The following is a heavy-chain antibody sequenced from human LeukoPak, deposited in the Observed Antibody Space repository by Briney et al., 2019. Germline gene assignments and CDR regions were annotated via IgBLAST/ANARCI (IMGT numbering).Heavy chain of an antibody. Sequence: PSQALPLTCTFPVGPISSGSYSRGWIRQPAGKGLDWIGRIYTSGSTNYNPSLKSRVTISVGTSKNQFSLKLSSVTAADTAVYYCARGYYDFWSGRDDYWGQGTLVTVSS. CDR1: VGPISSGSYS. CDR3: ARGYYDFWSGRDDY. V-gene: IGHV4-61*02. CDR2: IYTSGST. J-gene: IGHJ4*02. D-gene: IGHD3-3*01.